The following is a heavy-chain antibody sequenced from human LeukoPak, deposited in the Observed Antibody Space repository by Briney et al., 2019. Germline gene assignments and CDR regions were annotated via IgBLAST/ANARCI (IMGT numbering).Heavy chain of an antibody. CDR3: AREGYYGSGSPPSLYFDY. V-gene: IGHV3-30-3*01. CDR1: GFTFSSYA. J-gene: IGHJ4*02. D-gene: IGHD3-10*01. Sequence: GGSPRLSCAASGFTFSSYAMHWVRQAPGKGLEWVAVTSSDLNVKLYADSVKGRFTISRDNSRSTLYLQMNSLRPEDTAIYYCAREGYYGSGSPPSLYFDYWGQGTLVTVSS. CDR2: TSSDLNVK.